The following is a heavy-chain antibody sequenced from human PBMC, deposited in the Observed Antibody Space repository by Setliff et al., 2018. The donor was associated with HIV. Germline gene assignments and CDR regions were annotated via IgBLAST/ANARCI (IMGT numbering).Heavy chain of an antibody. D-gene: IGHD5-18*01. Sequence: GASVKVSCKSSGDTFSTYVFTWVRQAPGQGLEWMGGVTPILHTANYAQKFQGRVTITTDESASTAYMELSSLRSQDTAVCYCARALLTAMVTFDYWGQGTLVTVSS. CDR3: ARALLTAMVTFDY. J-gene: IGHJ4*02. CDR2: VTPILHTA. V-gene: IGHV1-69*05. CDR1: GDTFSTYV.